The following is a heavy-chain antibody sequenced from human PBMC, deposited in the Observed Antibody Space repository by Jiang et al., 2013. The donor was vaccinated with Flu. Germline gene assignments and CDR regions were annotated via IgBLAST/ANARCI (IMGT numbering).Heavy chain of an antibody. J-gene: IGHJ4*02. CDR3: ARGGKGSGSYRIRYYYFDY. Sequence: SGGGVVQPGRSLRLSCAASGFTFSSYAMHWVRQAPGKGLEWVAVISYDGSNKYYADSVKGRFTISRDNSKNTLYLQMNSLRAEDTAVYYCARGGKGSGSYRIRYYYFDYWGQGTLVTVSS. V-gene: IGHV3-30-3*01. D-gene: IGHD1-26*01. CDR1: GFTFSSYA. CDR2: ISYDGSNK.